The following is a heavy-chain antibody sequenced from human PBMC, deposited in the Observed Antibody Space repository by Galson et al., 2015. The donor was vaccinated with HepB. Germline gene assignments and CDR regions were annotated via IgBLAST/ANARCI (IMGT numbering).Heavy chain of an antibody. CDR1: GYTFTSYG. V-gene: IGHV1-18*01. D-gene: IGHD3-9*01. CDR2: ISAYNGNT. Sequence: SVKVSCKASGYTFTSYGISWVRQAPGQGLEWMGWISAYNGNTNYAQKLQGRVTMTTDTSTSTAYMELRSLRSDDTAVYYCARDLPNYDILTILYYYYGMDVWGQGTTVTVSS. J-gene: IGHJ6*02. CDR3: ARDLPNYDILTILYYYYGMDV.